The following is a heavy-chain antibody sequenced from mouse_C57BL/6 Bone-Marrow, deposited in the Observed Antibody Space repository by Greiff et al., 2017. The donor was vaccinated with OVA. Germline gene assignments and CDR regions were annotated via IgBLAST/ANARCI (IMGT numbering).Heavy chain of an antibody. CDR2: IFPGSGST. V-gene: IGHV1-75*01. Sequence: VKLQESGPELVKPGASVKISCKASGYTFTDYYINWVKQRPGQGLEWIGWIFPGSGSTYYNEKFKGKATLTVDKSSSTAYMLLSSLTSEDSAVYFCAKDYYYGSSYVHYWGQGTTLTVSS. CDR3: AKDYYYGSSYVHY. J-gene: IGHJ2*01. D-gene: IGHD1-1*01. CDR1: GYTFTDYY.